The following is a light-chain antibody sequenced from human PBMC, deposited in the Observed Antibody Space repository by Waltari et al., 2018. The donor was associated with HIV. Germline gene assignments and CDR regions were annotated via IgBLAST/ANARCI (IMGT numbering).Light chain of an antibody. CDR2: WAS. V-gene: IGKV4-1*01. CDR3: QQHYTTPYT. Sequence: DIVMTQSPDSLALSLAERATIHCKSNQSVLYSSNNKNFLAWYQQKSGRRPKLLVYWASTRESGVPDRFSGSGSGTDFTLAISSLQAEDVAVYFCQQHYTTPYTFGQGTKLESK. CDR1: QSVLYSSNNKNF. J-gene: IGKJ2*01.